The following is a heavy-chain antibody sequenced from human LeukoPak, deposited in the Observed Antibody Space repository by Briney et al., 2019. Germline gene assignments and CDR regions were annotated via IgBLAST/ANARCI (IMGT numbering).Heavy chain of an antibody. V-gene: IGHV3-21*01. CDR2: ISSSSSYI. J-gene: IGHJ5*02. CDR3: ARTLSARDWFDP. D-gene: IGHD3-3*02. CDR1: GFTFSSYS. Sequence: GGSLRLSCAASGFTFSSYSMNWVRQAPGKGLEWVSSISSSSSYIYYADSVKGRFTISRDNAKNSLYLQMNSLRAEDTAVYYCARTLSARDWFDPWGQGTLVTVSS.